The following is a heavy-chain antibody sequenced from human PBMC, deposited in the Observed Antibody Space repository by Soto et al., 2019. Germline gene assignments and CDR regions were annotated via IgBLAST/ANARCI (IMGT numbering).Heavy chain of an antibody. J-gene: IGHJ4*02. Sequence: HPGGSLRLSCAASGFTFSSYAMSWVRQAPGKGLEWVSAISGSGGSTYYADSVKGRFTISRDNSKNTLYLQMNSLRAEDTAVYYCAKLDYSSSSKFDYWGQGTLVTVSS. CDR3: AKLDYSSSSKFDY. CDR2: ISGSGGST. V-gene: IGHV3-23*01. CDR1: GFTFSSYA. D-gene: IGHD6-13*01.